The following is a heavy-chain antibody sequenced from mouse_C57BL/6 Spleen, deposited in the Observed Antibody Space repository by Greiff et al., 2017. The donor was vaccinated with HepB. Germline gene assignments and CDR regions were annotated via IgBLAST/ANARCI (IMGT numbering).Heavy chain of an antibody. J-gene: IGHJ4*01. CDR2: INYDGSST. Sequence: DVQLVESEGGLVQPGSSMKLSCTASGFTFSDYYMAWVRQVPEKGLEWVANINYDGSSTYYLDSLKSRFIISRDNAKNILYLQMSSLKSEDTATYYCARVGGYGSSYGNYAMDYWGQGTSVTVSS. D-gene: IGHD1-1*01. CDR1: GFTFSDYY. V-gene: IGHV5-16*01. CDR3: ARVGGYGSSYGNYAMDY.